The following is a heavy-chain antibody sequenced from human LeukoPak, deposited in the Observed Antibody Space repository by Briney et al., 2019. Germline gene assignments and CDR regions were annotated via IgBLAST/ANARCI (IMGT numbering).Heavy chain of an antibody. V-gene: IGHV1-3*01. D-gene: IGHD6-19*01. CDR1: GYTFTSYA. CDR3: ARDITRIAVAGAPDWFDP. Sequence: GASVKVSCKASGYTFTSYAMHWVRQAPGQRLEWMGWINAGNGNTKYSQKFQGRVTITRDTSASTAYMELSSLRSEDTAVYYCARDITRIAVAGAPDWFDPWGQGTLVTVSS. J-gene: IGHJ5*02. CDR2: INAGNGNT.